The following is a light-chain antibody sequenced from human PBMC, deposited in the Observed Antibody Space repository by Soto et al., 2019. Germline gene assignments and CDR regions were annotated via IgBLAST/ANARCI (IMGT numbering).Light chain of an antibody. CDR3: QQANSFPRT. CDR2: AAS. Sequence: DLQMTQSPSSVSASVGDRVTISCRASQGFSSWLAWYQQKPGKAPKLLIYAASNLQSGVPSRFSGSGSGTDFTLTISSLQPEDFATYYCQQANSFPRTFGQGTKVEIK. V-gene: IGKV1-12*01. CDR1: QGFSSW. J-gene: IGKJ1*01.